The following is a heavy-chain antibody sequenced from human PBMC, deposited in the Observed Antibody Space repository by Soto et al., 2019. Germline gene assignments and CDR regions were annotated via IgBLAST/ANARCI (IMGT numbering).Heavy chain of an antibody. CDR1: GFTFSDYY. Sequence: PGGSLRLSCAASGFTFSDYYMSWIRQAPGKGLEWVSYISSSGSTIYYADSVKGRSTISRDNAKNSLYLQMNSLRAEDTAVYYCARDGQGGTYYDFWSGYYSYYYYGMDVWGQGTTVTVSS. CDR2: ISSSGSTI. V-gene: IGHV3-11*01. J-gene: IGHJ6*02. D-gene: IGHD3-3*01. CDR3: ARDGQGGTYYDFWSGYYSYYYYGMDV.